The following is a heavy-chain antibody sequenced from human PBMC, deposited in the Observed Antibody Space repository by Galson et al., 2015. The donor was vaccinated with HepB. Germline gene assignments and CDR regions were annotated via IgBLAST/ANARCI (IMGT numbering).Heavy chain of an antibody. D-gene: IGHD5-12*01. V-gene: IGHV1-3*01. J-gene: IGHJ3*02. CDR2: INAGNGNT. CDR1: GYTFTSYA. Sequence: QSGAEVKKPGESLKISCKASGYTFTSYAMHWVRQAPGQRLEWMGWINAGNGNTKYSQKFQGRVTITRDTSASTAYMELSSLRSEDTAVYYCARGFRGYSGYDTPHDAFDIWGQGTMVTVSS. CDR3: ARGFRGYSGYDTPHDAFDI.